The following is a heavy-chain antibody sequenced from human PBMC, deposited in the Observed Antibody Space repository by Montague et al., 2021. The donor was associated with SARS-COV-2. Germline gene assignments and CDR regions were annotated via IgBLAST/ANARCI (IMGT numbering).Heavy chain of an antibody. CDR3: AHRRGLLLSDAFDI. CDR2: IYWDDDK. D-gene: IGHD1-26*01. CDR1: GFSLSTGRVG. J-gene: IGHJ3*02. Sequence: PALVKPTQTLTLTCSFSGFSLSTGRVGVGWIRQPPGKALEWLALIYWDDDKRYSPSLKSRLTITEDTSKNQVVLTMTNMDPVDTATYYCAHRRGLLLSDAFDIWGQGTLVTVSS. V-gene: IGHV2-5*02.